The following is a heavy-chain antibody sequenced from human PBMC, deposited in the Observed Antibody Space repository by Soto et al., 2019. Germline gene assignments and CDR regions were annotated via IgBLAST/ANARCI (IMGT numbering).Heavy chain of an antibody. J-gene: IGHJ6*02. V-gene: IGHV3-48*03. CDR1: GFTFSSYE. Sequence: GGSLRLSCAASGFTFSSYEMNWVRQAPGKGLEWVSYISSSGSTIYYADSVKGRFTISRDNAKNSLYLRMNSLRAEGTAVYYCARAYGDYWDYYYYGMDVWGRGTTVTVSS. CDR2: ISSSGSTI. CDR3: ARAYGDYWDYYYYGMDV. D-gene: IGHD4-17*01.